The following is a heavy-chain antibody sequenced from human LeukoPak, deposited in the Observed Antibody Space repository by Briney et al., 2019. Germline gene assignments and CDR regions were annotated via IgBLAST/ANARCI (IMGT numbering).Heavy chain of an antibody. CDR1: GFTFISYA. CDR3: AREGYCNITSCPRGAFDF. V-gene: IGHV3-23*01. Sequence: GGSLRLSCAASGFTFISYAMNWVRRAPGKGLEWVSTVSGNGGTTYYADSVKGRFTISRDNSKNTLYLQINSLRAEDTAVYYCAREGYCNITSCPRGAFDFWGQGTMVTVSS. D-gene: IGHD2-2*01. J-gene: IGHJ3*01. CDR2: VSGNGGTT.